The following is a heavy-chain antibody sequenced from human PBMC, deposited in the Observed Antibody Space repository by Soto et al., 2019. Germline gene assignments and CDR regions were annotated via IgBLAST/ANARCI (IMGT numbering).Heavy chain of an antibody. J-gene: IGHJ6*02. CDR2: IIPILGIA. Sequence: QVQLVQSGAEVKKPGSSVKVSCKASGGTFSSYTISWVRQAPGQGLEWMGRIIPILGIANYAQKFQGRVTITADKSTSTAYMELSSLGSEDTAVYYCARGRVATIGGYYYYYGMDVWGQGTTVTVSS. CDR1: GGTFSSYT. CDR3: ARGRVATIGGYYYYYGMDV. V-gene: IGHV1-69*02. D-gene: IGHD5-12*01.